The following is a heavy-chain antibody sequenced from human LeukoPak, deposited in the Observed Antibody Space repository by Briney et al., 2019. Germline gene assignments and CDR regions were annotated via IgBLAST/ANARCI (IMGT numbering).Heavy chain of an antibody. D-gene: IGHD3-22*01. J-gene: IGHJ4*02. CDR3: ARVRFYYGSIGYRFFDY. Sequence: PGGSLRLSCAASGFIFSSYAMNWVRQAPGKGLEWVSYISGSSSTIYNADSVKGRFTISRDNAKNTLYLQMNSLRDEDTAVYYCARVRFYYGSIGYRFFDYWGQGALVTVSS. V-gene: IGHV3-48*02. CDR1: GFIFSSYA. CDR2: ISGSSSTI.